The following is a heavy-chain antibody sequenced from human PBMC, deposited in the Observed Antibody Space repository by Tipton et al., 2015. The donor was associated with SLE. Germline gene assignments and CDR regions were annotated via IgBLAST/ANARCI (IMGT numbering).Heavy chain of an antibody. J-gene: IGHJ4*02. D-gene: IGHD6-19*01. Sequence: TLSLTCTVSGGSITSRSYYWGWIRQPPGKGLEWIGRLSSSGSSDYSPSLKSRTTISMDASKNQFSLTLNSVIAADTAVYYCARGDNIGWFNYWGQGILVTVSS. CDR1: GGSITSRSYY. CDR3: ARGDNIGWFNY. CDR2: LSSSGSS. V-gene: IGHV4-39*07.